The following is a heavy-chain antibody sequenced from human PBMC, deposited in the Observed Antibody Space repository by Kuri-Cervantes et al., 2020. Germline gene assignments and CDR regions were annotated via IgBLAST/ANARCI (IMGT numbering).Heavy chain of an antibody. D-gene: IGHD6-19*01. J-gene: IGHJ5*02. Sequence: ASVKVSCKASGYTFTNYYMHWVRQAPGQGLEWMGIINPSGGSTSYAQKLQGRVTMTRDTSISTAYMELSRLRSDDTAVYYCARIPGIAVAGIDNWFDPWGQGTLVTVSS. CDR2: INPSGGST. V-gene: IGHV1-46*04. CDR3: ARIPGIAVAGIDNWFDP. CDR1: GYTFTNYY.